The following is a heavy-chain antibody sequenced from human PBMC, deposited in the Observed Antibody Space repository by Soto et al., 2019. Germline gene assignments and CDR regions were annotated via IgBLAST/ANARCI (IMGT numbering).Heavy chain of an antibody. V-gene: IGHV3-21*01. J-gene: IGHJ1*01. CDR3: ASSRIEVAGTAEYFQH. Sequence: GGSLRLSCAASGFTFSSYSMNWVRQAPGKGLEWVSSISSSSSYIYYADSVKGRFTISRDNAKNSLYLQMNSLRAEDTAVYYCASSRIEVAGTAEYFQHWGQGTLVTVSS. D-gene: IGHD6-19*01. CDR2: ISSSSSYI. CDR1: GFTFSSYS.